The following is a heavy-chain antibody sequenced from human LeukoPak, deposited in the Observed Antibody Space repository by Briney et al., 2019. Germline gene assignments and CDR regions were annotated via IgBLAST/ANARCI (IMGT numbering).Heavy chain of an antibody. J-gene: IGHJ5*02. D-gene: IGHD2-8*02. V-gene: IGHV4-38-2*02. Sequence: SETLSLTCTVSGYSLSSGYYWGWIRQPPGKGLEWIGSVDHSGGTYYNPSLRSRVSISVDTSKNQFSLNLTSVTAADTAVYYCASAGGGGDWFDPWGQGTLVTVSS. CDR2: VDHSGGT. CDR1: GYSLSSGYY. CDR3: ASAGGGGDWFDP.